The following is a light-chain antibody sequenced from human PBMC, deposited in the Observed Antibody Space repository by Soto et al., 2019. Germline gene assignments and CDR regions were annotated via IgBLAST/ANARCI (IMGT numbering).Light chain of an antibody. J-gene: IGKJ2*01. CDR1: LDIRNY. Sequence: DIQMTQSPSSLSASVGDRVTITCQASLDIRNYLNWYQQKPGKAPKLLIYDASNLETGVSSRFSGSGSGTDFTFTISSLQPEDIATYYCQQYDNLPYTFGQGTKVDIK. CDR2: DAS. CDR3: QQYDNLPYT. V-gene: IGKV1-33*01.